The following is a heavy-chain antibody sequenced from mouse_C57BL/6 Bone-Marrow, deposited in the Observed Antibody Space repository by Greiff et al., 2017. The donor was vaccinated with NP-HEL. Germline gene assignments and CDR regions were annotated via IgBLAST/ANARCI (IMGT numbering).Heavy chain of an antibody. Sequence: VNVVESGAELARPGASVKLSCKASGYTFTSYGISWVKQRTGQGLEWIGEIYPRSGNTYYNEKFKGKATLTADKSSSTAYMELRSLTSEDSAVYFCARRYYGSKGDYWGQGTTLTVSS. CDR2: IYPRSGNT. CDR3: ARRYYGSKGDY. CDR1: GYTFTSYG. D-gene: IGHD1-1*01. V-gene: IGHV1-81*01. J-gene: IGHJ2*01.